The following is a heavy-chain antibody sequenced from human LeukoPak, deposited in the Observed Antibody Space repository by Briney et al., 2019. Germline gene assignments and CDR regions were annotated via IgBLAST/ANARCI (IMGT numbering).Heavy chain of an antibody. Sequence: PGGSLRLSCAASGFTFSTYWMHWVRQASGKGLVWVSRINSDGSSTSYADSVEGRFTISRDNAKNTVYLQMNSLRVEDTAVYYCARDPSAVAGHFGYWGQGTLVTVSS. CDR1: GFTFSTYW. D-gene: IGHD6-19*01. CDR2: INSDGSST. V-gene: IGHV3-74*01. CDR3: ARDPSAVAGHFGY. J-gene: IGHJ4*02.